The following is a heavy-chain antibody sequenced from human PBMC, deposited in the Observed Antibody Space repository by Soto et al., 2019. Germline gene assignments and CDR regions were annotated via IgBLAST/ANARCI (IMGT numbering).Heavy chain of an antibody. CDR2: VYYSGTT. D-gene: IGHD1-1*01. V-gene: IGHV4-61*01. Sequence: SETLSLTCSVSGGSVSNKTYYWSWIRQPPGKRLEWIGYVYYSGTTNYNPSLKSRVTISVDLSKNQFSLRLSSVTTADTALYYCARATGTLRSRNCDYWGQGSLVTVSS. J-gene: IGHJ4*02. CDR3: ARATGTLRSRNCDY. CDR1: GGSVSNKTYY.